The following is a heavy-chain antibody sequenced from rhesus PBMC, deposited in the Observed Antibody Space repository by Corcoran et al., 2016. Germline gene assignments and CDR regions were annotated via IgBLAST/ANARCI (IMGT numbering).Heavy chain of an antibody. CDR2: SYGSGSRT. Sequence: QLQLQESGPGLVKPSETLSVTCAVSGGSISSSYWSWIRQAPGKGLEWIGYSYGSGSRTNSHPTLKSLVTLSVDTSKNQLSLKLSSVTTADTAVDYCARGTVVFDYWGQGVLVTVSS. CDR1: GGSISSSY. CDR3: ARGTVVFDY. D-gene: IGHD5-24*01. V-gene: IGHV4-169*01. J-gene: IGHJ4*01.